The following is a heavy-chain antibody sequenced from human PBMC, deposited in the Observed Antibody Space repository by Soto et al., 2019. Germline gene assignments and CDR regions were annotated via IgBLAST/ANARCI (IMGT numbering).Heavy chain of an antibody. CDR2: INHSGST. V-gene: IGHV4-34*01. CDR1: GGSFSGYN. J-gene: IGHJ4*02. CDR3: ARGGTYYYDSSGYYVGDYFDY. Sequence: QVQLNQWGAGLLKPSETLSLTGAVYGGSFSGYNGGWTRQPPGKGLGGIGEINHSGSTNYNPSLKSRVTISVDTSKNQFSLKLSSVTAADTAVYYCARGGTYYYDSSGYYVGDYFDYWGQGTLVTVSS. D-gene: IGHD3-22*01.